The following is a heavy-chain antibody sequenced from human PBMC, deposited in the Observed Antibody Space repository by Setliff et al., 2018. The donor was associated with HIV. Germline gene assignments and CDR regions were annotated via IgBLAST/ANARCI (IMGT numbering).Heavy chain of an antibody. J-gene: IGHJ3*02. CDR3: ARDGAYYDYVWGTIDAFDI. CDR1: GFSFSEYE. D-gene: IGHD3-16*01. CDR2: ISSSASAL. V-gene: IGHV3-48*03. Sequence: GGSLRLSCAASGFSFSEYEMIWVRQAPGKGLESISYISSSASALYYADSVKGRFTISRDNANNSLSLLMVSLRAEDTAVYYCARDGAYYDYVWGTIDAFDIWGQGTMVTVS.